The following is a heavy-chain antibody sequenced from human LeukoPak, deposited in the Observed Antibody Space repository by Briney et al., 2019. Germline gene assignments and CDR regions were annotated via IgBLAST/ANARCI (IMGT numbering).Heavy chain of an antibody. CDR2: INTNTGNP. V-gene: IGHV7-4-1*02. D-gene: IGHD4-17*01. CDR1: GYTFTSYA. Sequence: ASVKVSCKASGYTFTSYAINWVRQAPGQGLEWMGWINTNTGNPTYAQGFTGRFVFSLDTSVSTAYLQISSLKAEDTAVYYCARPRMTTVTSDFDYWGQGTLVTVSS. J-gene: IGHJ4*02. CDR3: ARPRMTTVTSDFDY.